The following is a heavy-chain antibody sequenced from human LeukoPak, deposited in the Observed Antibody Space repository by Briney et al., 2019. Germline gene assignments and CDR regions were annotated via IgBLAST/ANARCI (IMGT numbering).Heavy chain of an antibody. D-gene: IGHD5-24*01. Sequence: GASVTVSFTSSVYTFTIYYIHWVRQAPGQGREGRGWINPNSDGTNYAQKFQRRVTMTRDTSISTAYMELSRLISDDTAVYYCARDRRRDGYNSFDYRAQGTLVTVSS. CDR2: INPNSDGT. J-gene: IGHJ4*02. CDR1: VYTFTIYY. CDR3: ARDRRRDGYNSFDY. V-gene: IGHV1-2*02.